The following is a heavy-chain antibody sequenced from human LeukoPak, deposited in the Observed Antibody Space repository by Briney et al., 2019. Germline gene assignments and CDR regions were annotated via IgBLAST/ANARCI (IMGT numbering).Heavy chain of an antibody. Sequence: GGSLTLSCAASGFTFSAYTMNWVRQAPGKGLEWVSSISVSSSYRLYPAPVKGRFTISRDNAKESLYLQMNSLRAEDTAVYFCAREESYWSGDCSPAWGQGTLVTVSS. V-gene: IGHV3-21*01. D-gene: IGHD2-21*02. CDR1: GFTFSAYT. J-gene: IGHJ5*02. CDR3: AREESYWSGDCSPA. CDR2: ISVSSSYR.